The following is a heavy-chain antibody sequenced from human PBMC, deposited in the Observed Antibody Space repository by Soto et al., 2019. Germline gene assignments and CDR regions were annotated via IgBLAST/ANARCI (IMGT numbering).Heavy chain of an antibody. CDR2: INPNSGGT. V-gene: IGHV1-2*02. Sequence: GASVKVSCKASGYTFTGYYMHWVRQAPGQGLEWMGWINPNSGGTNYAQRFQGRVTMTRDTSISTAYMELSRLRSDDTAVYYCARDWGYDSSGYPHPAGWFDPRGQGTLVTVSS. D-gene: IGHD3-22*01. CDR1: GYTFTGYY. CDR3: ARDWGYDSSGYPHPAGWFDP. J-gene: IGHJ5*02.